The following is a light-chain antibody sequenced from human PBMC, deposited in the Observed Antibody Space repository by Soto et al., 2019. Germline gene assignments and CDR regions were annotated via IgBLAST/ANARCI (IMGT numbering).Light chain of an antibody. V-gene: IGKV1-39*01. CDR1: ESISRN. CDR2: AAS. CDR3: QQSYSTLSIT. J-gene: IGKJ5*01. Sequence: DIQMTQSPSSLSASVGDRVTITCRASESISRNLNWYQQKPGKAPNLLIYAASSLQNGVPSRFSGSGSGTDFTLTLSNLQPEDFATYYCQQSYSTLSITFGQGTRLEIK.